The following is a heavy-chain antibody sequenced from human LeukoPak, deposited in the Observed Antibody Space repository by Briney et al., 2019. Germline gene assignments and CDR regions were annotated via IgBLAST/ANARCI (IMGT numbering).Heavy chain of an antibody. D-gene: IGHD4-17*01. CDR3: TKDPNGDYIGAFDA. J-gene: IGHJ5*02. CDR1: GLTLSAYA. CDR2: ITGNGATR. V-gene: IGHV3-23*01. Sequence: GGSLRLSCAAPGLTLSAYAVTWVRQAPGKGLEWVSSITGNGATRVYSDSAKGRFTTSWDNSKNMVYLQLNSLRVEDTALYYCTKDPNGDYIGAFDAWVQGTLVTVS.